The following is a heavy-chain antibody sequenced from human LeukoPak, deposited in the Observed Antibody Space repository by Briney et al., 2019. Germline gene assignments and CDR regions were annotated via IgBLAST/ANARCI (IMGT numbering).Heavy chain of an antibody. CDR2: INHSGST. CDR3: ARWRLPAYSYGYGGFDY. J-gene: IGHJ4*02. CDR1: GGSFSGYY. Sequence: SETLSLTCAVYGGSFSGYYWSWIRQPPGKGLEWIGEINHSGSTNYNPSLKSRVTISVDTSKNQFSLKLSSVTAADTAVYYCARWRLPAYSYGYGGFDYWGQGTLVTVSS. V-gene: IGHV4-34*01. D-gene: IGHD5-18*01.